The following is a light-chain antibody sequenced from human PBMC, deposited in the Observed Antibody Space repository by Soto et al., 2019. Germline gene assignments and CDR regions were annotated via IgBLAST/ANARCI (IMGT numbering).Light chain of an antibody. Sequence: EIVMTPSPLSLPVTPGEPASISCRSSQSLLYRNGNNYLDWYVQKPGQSPQVLIYLGSTRASGVPDIFSGSGSGTDFTLKISRVEAEDVGVYYCMQALQTPLTFGGGTRLEI. J-gene: IGKJ4*01. CDR1: QSLLYRNGNNY. CDR3: MQALQTPLT. V-gene: IGKV2-28*01. CDR2: LGS.